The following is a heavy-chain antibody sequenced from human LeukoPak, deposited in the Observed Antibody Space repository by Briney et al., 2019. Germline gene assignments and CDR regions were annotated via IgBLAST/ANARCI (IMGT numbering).Heavy chain of an antibody. D-gene: IGHD6-13*01. CDR3: ATYSSSWYFSC. J-gene: IGHJ4*02. Sequence: PGGSLRLSCAASGFTFSSYSMNWVRQAPGKGLEWVSYISSSSTIYYADSVKGRFTISRDNAKNSLYLQMNSLRDEDTAVYYCATYSSSWYFSCWGQGTLVTVSS. CDR1: GFTFSSYS. V-gene: IGHV3-48*02. CDR2: ISSSSTI.